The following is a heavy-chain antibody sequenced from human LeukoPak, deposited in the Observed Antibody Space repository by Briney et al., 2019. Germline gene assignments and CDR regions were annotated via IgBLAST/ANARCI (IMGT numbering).Heavy chain of an antibody. CDR3: ARDVGNFDY. CDR1: GFTFSNYW. Sequence: PGGSLRLSCAASGFTFSNYWMHWVRQAPGKGLVWVSRINGGGISTGYADSVKGRFTVSRDNAKKTLYLQMNSLRAEDTAVYYCARDVGNFDYWGQGTLVTVSS. J-gene: IGHJ4*02. CDR2: INGGGIST. V-gene: IGHV3-74*01.